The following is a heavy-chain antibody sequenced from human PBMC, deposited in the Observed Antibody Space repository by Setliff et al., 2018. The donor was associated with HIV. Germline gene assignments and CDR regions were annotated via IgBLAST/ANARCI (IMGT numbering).Heavy chain of an antibody. V-gene: IGHV4-59*01. CDR2: IHYSGST. D-gene: IGHD2-8*01. J-gene: IGHJ6*03. CDR3: ARSRPRSMDFYMDV. Sequence: SETLSLTCTVSGGSISSSYWTWTRQPPGKGLEWIGNIHYSGSTNYNPSLKSRVTISVDTSRSQFSLKLSSVTAADTAVYYCARSRPRSMDFYMDVWGKGTTVTVSS. CDR1: GGSISSSY.